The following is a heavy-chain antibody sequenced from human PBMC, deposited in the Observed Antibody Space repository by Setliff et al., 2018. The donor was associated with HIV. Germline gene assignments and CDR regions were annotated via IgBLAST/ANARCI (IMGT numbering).Heavy chain of an antibody. CDR2: IYYSGST. CDR1: GGSININAYY. CDR3: AAGGGYSDYSYYAMDV. Sequence: SETLSLTCTVSGGSININAYYWSWVRQHPGKGLEWIGYIYYSGSTYYNPSLKGRLTLSIDTSKNLYSMKLTSVTAADTAVYYCAAGGGYSDYSYYAMDVWGQGTTVTVS. J-gene: IGHJ6*02. D-gene: IGHD2-21*01. V-gene: IGHV4-31*03.